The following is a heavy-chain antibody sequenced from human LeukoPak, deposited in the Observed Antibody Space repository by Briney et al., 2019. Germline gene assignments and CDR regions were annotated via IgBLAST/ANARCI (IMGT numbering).Heavy chain of an antibody. J-gene: IGHJ4*02. V-gene: IGHV3-15*01. CDR1: GFTFSNAW. CDR3: STGGYYFDY. Sequence: GGSLRLSCAGSGFTFSNAWMNWVRQAPGKGLEWVGRIKSKPDGGATTYAAPVKGRFTISRDDSRNTVFLQMNSLKTEDTAVYYCSTGGYYFDYWGQGTLVTVSS. CDR2: IKSKPDGGAT.